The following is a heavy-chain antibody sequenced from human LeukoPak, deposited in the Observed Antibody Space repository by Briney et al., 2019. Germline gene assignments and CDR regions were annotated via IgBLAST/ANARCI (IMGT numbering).Heavy chain of an antibody. J-gene: IGHJ4*02. CDR2: IYYSGST. Sequence: AETLSLTCTVSGGSISSYYWSWIWQPPGKGLEWIGYIYYSGSTNYNPSLKSRVTISVDTSKNQFSLKLSSVTAADTAVYYCARAGKVGRLDYWDQGTLGTVAS. D-gene: IGHD2-15*01. CDR1: GGSISSYY. V-gene: IGHV4-59*01. CDR3: ARAGKVGRLDY.